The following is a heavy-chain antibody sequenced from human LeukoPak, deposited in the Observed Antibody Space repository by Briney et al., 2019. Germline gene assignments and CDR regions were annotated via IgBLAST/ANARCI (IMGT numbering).Heavy chain of an antibody. J-gene: IGHJ4*02. D-gene: IGHD1-26*01. CDR1: GFTVSSNY. V-gene: IGHV3-53*01. CDR2: IYSGGST. CDR3: ARDLIVGATLGSDY. Sequence: GGSLRLSCAASGFTVSSNYMSWVRQAPGKGLGWVAVIYSGGSTYYADSVKGRFTISRDNSKNTLYLQMNSLRAEDTAVYYCARDLIVGATLGSDYWGQGTLVTVSS.